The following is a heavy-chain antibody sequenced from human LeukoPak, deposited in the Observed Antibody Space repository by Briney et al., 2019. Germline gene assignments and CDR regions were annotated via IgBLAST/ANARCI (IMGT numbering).Heavy chain of an antibody. V-gene: IGHV3-23*01. J-gene: IGHJ4*02. D-gene: IGHD3-22*01. CDR3: AKATSESSGYKFDS. CDR1: GFTFSGYA. Sequence: PGASLRLSCATSGFTFSGYAMNWVRLAPGKGLQWVSTITGSGARSYYADSVKGRFTISRGNSQNTLYLQMNSLRAEDTAVYYCAKATSESSGYKFDSWGQGTLVTVSS. CDR2: ITGSGARS.